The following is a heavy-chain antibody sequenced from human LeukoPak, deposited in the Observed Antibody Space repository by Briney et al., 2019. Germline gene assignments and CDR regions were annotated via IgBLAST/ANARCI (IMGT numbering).Heavy chain of an antibody. Sequence: SVKVSCTASGGTFSNYAISWVRQAPGQGLEWMGGIMPIFGTGKNAQKFQGRVTITADESTSTAYMELSSLRSEDTAVYYCAGIDETIWFGDRDKGAFDIWGQGTMVTVSS. V-gene: IGHV1-69*13. D-gene: IGHD3-10*01. CDR2: IMPIFGTG. J-gene: IGHJ3*02. CDR1: GGTFSNYA. CDR3: AGIDETIWFGDRDKGAFDI.